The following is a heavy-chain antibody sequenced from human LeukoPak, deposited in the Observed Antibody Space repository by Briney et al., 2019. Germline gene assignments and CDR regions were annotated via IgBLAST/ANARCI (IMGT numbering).Heavy chain of an antibody. CDR3: ARYSISYGMDV. V-gene: IGHV5-51*01. CDR1: VFSFTNYW. D-gene: IGHD6-13*01. Sequence: GESLKISCKASVFSFTNYWIAWVRQTPGQGLEWMGSIYPGDSDTRYNPSFQGQVTISADKSINTAYLQWSSLKASDTAMYYCARYSISYGMDVWGQGTTVTVSS. CDR2: IYPGDSDT. J-gene: IGHJ6*02.